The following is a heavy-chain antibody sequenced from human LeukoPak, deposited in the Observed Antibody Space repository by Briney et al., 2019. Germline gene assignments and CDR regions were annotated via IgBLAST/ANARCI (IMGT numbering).Heavy chain of an antibody. Sequence: GGSLRLSCAASGFTFSSYWMSWVRQAPGKGLEWVSAISSGGGTTHYADSVKGRFTISRDNSKSTLYLQMNSLRAGDTAIYYCARIGTTTKPEGSGFDYWGQGALVTVSP. CDR2: ISSGGGTT. V-gene: IGHV3-23*01. J-gene: IGHJ4*02. D-gene: IGHD1-14*01. CDR1: GFTFSSYW. CDR3: ARIGTTTKPEGSGFDY.